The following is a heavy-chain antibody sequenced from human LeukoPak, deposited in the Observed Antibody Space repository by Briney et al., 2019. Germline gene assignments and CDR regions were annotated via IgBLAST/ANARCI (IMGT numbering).Heavy chain of an antibody. CDR2: ISGSGGGT. CDR3: AKNLESFGDSSTEY. V-gene: IGHV3-23*01. D-gene: IGHD4-17*01. Sequence: GGSLRFSCAASGFTFSRYAMTWVRQAPGKGLEWVSAISGSGGGTYYADSVKGRFTISRDNSKNTLFLQTNSLRADDTAVYYCAKNLESFGDSSTEYWGQGTLVTVSS. J-gene: IGHJ4*02. CDR1: GFTFSRYA.